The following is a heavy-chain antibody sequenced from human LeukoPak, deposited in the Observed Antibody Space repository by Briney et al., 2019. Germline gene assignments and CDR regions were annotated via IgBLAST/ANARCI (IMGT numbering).Heavy chain of an antibody. D-gene: IGHD3-3*01. V-gene: IGHV3-30-3*01. Sequence: GGSLRLSCAASGFTFSSYAMHWVRQAPGKGLEWVAVISYDGSNKYYADSVKGRFTISRDNSKNTLYLQMNSLRAEDTAVCYCARDGPSLDFWSGTYDYWGQGALVTVSS. CDR3: ARDGPSLDFWSGTYDY. CDR1: GFTFSSYA. J-gene: IGHJ4*02. CDR2: ISYDGSNK.